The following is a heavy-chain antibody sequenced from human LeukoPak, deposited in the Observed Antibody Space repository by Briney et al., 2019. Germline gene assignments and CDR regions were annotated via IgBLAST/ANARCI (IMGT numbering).Heavy chain of an antibody. Sequence: QPGGSLRLSCAASGFTVSSNYMSWVRQAPGKGLEWVSVIYSGGSTYYADSVMGRFTISRDNSKNTLYLQMNSLRAEDTAVYYCARSQGYQLPFDYWGQGTLVTVSS. CDR2: IYSGGST. CDR1: GFTVSSNY. CDR3: ARSQGYQLPFDY. V-gene: IGHV3-53*01. D-gene: IGHD2-2*01. J-gene: IGHJ4*02.